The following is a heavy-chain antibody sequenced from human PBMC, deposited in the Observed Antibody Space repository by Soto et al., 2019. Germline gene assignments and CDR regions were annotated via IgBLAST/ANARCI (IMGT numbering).Heavy chain of an antibody. D-gene: IGHD3-10*01. CDR1: GYTLTELS. V-gene: IGHV1-24*01. J-gene: IGHJ4*02. CDR2: FDPEDGET. Sequence: ASVKVSCKVSGYTLTELSMHWVRQAPGKGLEWMGGFDPEDGETIYAQKFQGRVTMTEDTSTDTAYMELSRLRSEDTAVYYCATRGIVGSGSYYFDYWGQGTLVTVSS. CDR3: ATRGIVGSGSYYFDY.